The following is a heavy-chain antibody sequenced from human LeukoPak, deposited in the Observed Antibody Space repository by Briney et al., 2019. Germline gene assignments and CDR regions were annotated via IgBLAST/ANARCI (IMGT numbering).Heavy chain of an antibody. CDR3: ARGLTTPLDI. V-gene: IGHV3-48*02. CDR1: GFTFSTYS. Sequence: SGGSLRLSCAASGFTFSTYSMNWVRQAPGKGLEWVSYIKSSGATIYYADSVQGRFTISRDNAKNSLYLQMNSLRDEDTAVYYCARGLTTPLDIWGQGTMVTVSS. CDR2: IKSSGATI. J-gene: IGHJ3*02. D-gene: IGHD2-15*01.